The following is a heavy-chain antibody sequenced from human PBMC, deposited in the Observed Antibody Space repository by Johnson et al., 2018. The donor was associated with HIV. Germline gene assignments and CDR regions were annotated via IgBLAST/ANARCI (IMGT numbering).Heavy chain of an antibody. CDR1: GFTFSSYA. J-gene: IGHJ3*02. D-gene: IGHD7-27*01. V-gene: IGHV3-23*04. CDR2: ISGSGGCT. Sequence: VQLVESGGGVVQPGRSLRLSCAASGFTFSSYAMHWVRQAPGKGLEWVSAISGSGGCTYHADSVKGRFTISRDNSKNTLYLQMNSLRAEDTAVYYCAKDYPTSNWAVPDAFDIWGQMTMVTVSS. CDR3: AKDYPTSNWAVPDAFDI.